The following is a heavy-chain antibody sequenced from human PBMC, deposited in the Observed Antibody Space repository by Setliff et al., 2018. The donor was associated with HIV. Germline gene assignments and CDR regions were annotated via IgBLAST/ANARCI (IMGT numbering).Heavy chain of an antibody. V-gene: IGHV3-48*04. CDR3: ARDLADYYDSSGYMVLDY. J-gene: IGHJ4*02. CDR2: ISSSGSTI. Sequence: PGGSLRLSCAASGFAFSPYSMNWVRQAPGKGLEWVASISSSGSTIYYADSVKGRFTISRDNAKNSLYLQMNSLRAEDTAVYYCARDLADYYDSSGYMVLDYWGQGTLVTVSS. CDR1: GFAFSPYS. D-gene: IGHD3-22*01.